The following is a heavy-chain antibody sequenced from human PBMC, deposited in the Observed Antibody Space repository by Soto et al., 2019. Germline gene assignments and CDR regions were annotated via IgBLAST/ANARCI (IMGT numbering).Heavy chain of an antibody. CDR1: GGSISSYY. CDR2: IYYSGST. D-gene: IGHD6-13*01. CDR3: ARIMWGVRAAGTAGFDI. J-gene: IGHJ3*02. V-gene: IGHV4-59*08. Sequence: SETLSLTCTVSGGSISSYYWSWIRQPPGKGLEWIGYIYYSGSTNYNPSLKSRVTISVDTSKNQFSLKLSSVTAADTAVYYCARIMWGVRAAGTAGFDIWGQGTMVTVS.